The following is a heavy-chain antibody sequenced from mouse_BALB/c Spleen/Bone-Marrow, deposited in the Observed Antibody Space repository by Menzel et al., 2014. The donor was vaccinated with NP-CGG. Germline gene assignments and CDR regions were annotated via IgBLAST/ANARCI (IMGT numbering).Heavy chain of an antibody. CDR1: GYTFTEYI. Sequence: QVQLQQSGAELVKPGASVKVACKASGYTFTEYIIHWIKQGSGQGLGWIGWFFPGSGFIKYNEKFKDKASLTADKSSSTVYMELSRLTSEDSAVYFCARHEDLDIRRRLGAMDYWGQGTSVTVSS. J-gene: IGHJ4*01. CDR3: ARHEDLDIRRRLGAMDY. V-gene: IGHV1-62-2*01. CDR2: FFPGSGFI. D-gene: IGHD2-12*01.